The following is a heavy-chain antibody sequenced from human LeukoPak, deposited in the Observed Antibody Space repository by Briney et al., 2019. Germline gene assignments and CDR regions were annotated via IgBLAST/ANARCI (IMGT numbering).Heavy chain of an antibody. V-gene: IGHV3-7*01. CDR1: GFAFSSYW. D-gene: IGHD2-21*02. Sequence: GGSLRLSCAASGFAFSSYWMSWFRQAPGKGLEWVANIKKDGSEKFYADSVKGRFTVSRENADNSLFLQMNSLRPEDTALYYCVRVVTAWSMDVRGKGTTVTVSS. J-gene: IGHJ6*03. CDR3: VRVVTAWSMDV. CDR2: IKKDGSEK.